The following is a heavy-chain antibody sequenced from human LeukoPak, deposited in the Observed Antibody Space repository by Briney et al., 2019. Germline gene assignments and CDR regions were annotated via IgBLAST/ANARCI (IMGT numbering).Heavy chain of an antibody. CDR2: INPNSGGT. CDR3: ARDVDTAMVTTDY. V-gene: IGHV1-2*02. J-gene: IGHJ4*02. Sequence: ASVKVSCKASGYTFTGYYMHWVRQAPGQGLEWMGWINPNSGGTNYAQKFQGRVTMTRDTSISIAYMELSRLRSDDTAVYYCARDVDTAMVTTDYWGQGTLVTVSS. CDR1: GYTFTGYY. D-gene: IGHD5-18*01.